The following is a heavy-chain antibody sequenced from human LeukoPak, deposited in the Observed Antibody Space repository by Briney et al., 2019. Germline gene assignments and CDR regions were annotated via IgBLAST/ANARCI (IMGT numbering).Heavy chain of an antibody. Sequence: GESLKISCKGSGYSFASYWIGWVRQMPGKGLEWMGIIYPGDSDTRYSPSFQGQVTISADKSISTVYLQWSSLKASDTAMYYCGRRAYSYGLGFDPWGQGTLVTVSS. V-gene: IGHV5-51*01. CDR1: GYSFASYW. CDR2: IYPGDSDT. D-gene: IGHD5-18*01. CDR3: GRRAYSYGLGFDP. J-gene: IGHJ5*02.